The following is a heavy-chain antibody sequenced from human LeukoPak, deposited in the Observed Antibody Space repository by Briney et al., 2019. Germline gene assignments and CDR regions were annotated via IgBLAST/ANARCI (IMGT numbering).Heavy chain of an antibody. Sequence: SETLSLTCTVSGGSISSSSYYWGWIRQPPGKGLEWIGSIYYSGSTYYNPSLKSRVTISVDTSKNQFSLKPSSVTAADTAVYYCASMDYGDSLDSNFDYWGQGTLVTVSS. CDR1: GGSISSSSYY. CDR2: IYYSGST. D-gene: IGHD4-17*01. J-gene: IGHJ4*02. V-gene: IGHV4-39*01. CDR3: ASMDYGDSLDSNFDY.